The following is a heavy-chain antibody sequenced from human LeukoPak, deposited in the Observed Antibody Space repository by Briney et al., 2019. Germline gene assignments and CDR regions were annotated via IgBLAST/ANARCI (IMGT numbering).Heavy chain of an antibody. V-gene: IGHV3-7*03. Sequence: GGSLRLSCTVSGFIFSDSWMAWIRQAPGKGLEWVAIIEKNGSGKNYVNSVKGRFIISRDNAKNSLFLQMDSLKVEDTAIYYCTTDRWYSADHWGQGTLVTVSS. CDR2: IEKNGSGK. D-gene: IGHD2-15*01. J-gene: IGHJ5*02. CDR3: TTDRWYSADH. CDR1: GFIFSDSW.